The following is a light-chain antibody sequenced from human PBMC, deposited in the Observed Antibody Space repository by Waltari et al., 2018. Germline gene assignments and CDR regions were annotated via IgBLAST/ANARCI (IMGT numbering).Light chain of an antibody. V-gene: IGLV2-23*02. CDR1: SSDVGNYKR. J-gene: IGLJ2*01. CDR3: SSYAGSSKGV. CDR2: SVS. Sequence: QSALTQPASVSGSPGQSITISCTGTSSDVGNYKRVSWYQQHPGQAPKLMFYSVSKRASGVSARFSGSKSGDIASLTISGLQPEDEAEYFCSSYAGSSKGVFGGGTKVTVL.